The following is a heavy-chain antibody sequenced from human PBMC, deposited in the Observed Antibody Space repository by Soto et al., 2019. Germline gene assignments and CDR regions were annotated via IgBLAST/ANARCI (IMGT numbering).Heavy chain of an antibody. D-gene: IGHD5-12*01. CDR3: ARQGVAPYYYSGMDV. CDR1: GYTFTRSG. V-gene: IGHV1-18*01. J-gene: IGHJ6*02. Sequence: QVQLVQSGAEVKKPGASVKVSCKASGYTFTRSGISWVRQAPGQGPEWMGGISSYNGDTNYAQTLQGRVTMTTDTTTSTAYIALRSLRSDDTAFYYCARQGVAPYYYSGMDVWGQGSPVTVS. CDR2: ISSYNGDT.